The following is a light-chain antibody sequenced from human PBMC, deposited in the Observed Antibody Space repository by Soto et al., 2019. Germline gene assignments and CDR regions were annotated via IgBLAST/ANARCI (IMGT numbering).Light chain of an antibody. CDR3: GSWDSSLNAYV. CDR2: DDN. CDR1: SSNIGGNS. J-gene: IGLJ1*01. Sequence: QSVLTQPPSVSAATGQKVTISCSGSSSNIGGNSVSWYQQLPGTAPKLLIYDDNKRPSGIPDRFSGSKSGTSATLGITGFQTGDEADYYCGSWDSSLNAYVFGTGTKVTVL. V-gene: IGLV1-51*01.